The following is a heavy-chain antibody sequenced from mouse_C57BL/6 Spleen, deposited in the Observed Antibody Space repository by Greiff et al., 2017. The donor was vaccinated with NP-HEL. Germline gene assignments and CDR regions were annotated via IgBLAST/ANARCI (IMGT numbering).Heavy chain of an antibody. J-gene: IGHJ4*01. Sequence: VQLQQSGAELARPGASVKLSCKASGYTFTSYGISWVKQRTGQGLEWIGEIYPRSGNTYYNEKFKGKATLTADKSSSTAYMELRSLTSEDSAVYVCARTGPIYYGNYGGAKDDWGQGTSVTVST. V-gene: IGHV1-81*01. CDR3: ARTGPIYYGNYGGAKDD. D-gene: IGHD2-1*01. CDR1: GYTFTSYG. CDR2: IYPRSGNT.